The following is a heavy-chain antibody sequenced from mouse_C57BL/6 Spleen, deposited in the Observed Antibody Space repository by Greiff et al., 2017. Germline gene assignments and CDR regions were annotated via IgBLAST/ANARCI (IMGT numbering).Heavy chain of an antibody. CDR1: GYAFSSYW. V-gene: IGHV1-80*01. CDR2: IYPGDGDT. Sequence: QVQLQQSGAELVKPGASVKISCKASGYAFSSYWMNWVKQRPGKGLEWIGQIYPGDGDTNYNVKFKGKATLTADKSSSTAYMQLSSLTSEDSAVYFGARGKSNYAMAYWGQGTSVTVSS. CDR3: ARGKSNYAMAY. J-gene: IGHJ4*01. D-gene: IGHD1-3*01.